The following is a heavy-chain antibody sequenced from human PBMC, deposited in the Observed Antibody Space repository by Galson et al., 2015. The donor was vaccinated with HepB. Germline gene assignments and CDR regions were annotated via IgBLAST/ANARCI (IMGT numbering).Heavy chain of an antibody. CDR1: GYTFTSYA. J-gene: IGHJ6*02. Sequence: SVKVSCKASGYTFTSYAMHWVRQAPGQRLEWMGWINAGNGNTKYSQKFQGRVTITRDTSASTAYMELSSLRSEDTAVYYCASMTTDHYYYYYGMDVWGQGTTVTVSS. D-gene: IGHD4-11*01. CDR3: ASMTTDHYYYYYGMDV. CDR2: INAGNGNT. V-gene: IGHV1-3*01.